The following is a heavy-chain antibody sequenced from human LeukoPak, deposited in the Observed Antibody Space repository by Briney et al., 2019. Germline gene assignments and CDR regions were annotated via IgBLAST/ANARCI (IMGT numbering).Heavy chain of an antibody. CDR3: ARDRGGTGDFDY. CDR2: INVGNGET. D-gene: IGHD1-1*01. V-gene: IGHV1-3*01. CDR1: GYTFTSFV. Sequence: ASVKVSCRASGYTFTSFVMHWVRRAPGQRREWMGWINVGNGETKYSQKFQGRVTIARDTSASTAYMELSSLRSEDTAVYYCARDRGGTGDFDYWGQGTLVTVSS. J-gene: IGHJ4*02.